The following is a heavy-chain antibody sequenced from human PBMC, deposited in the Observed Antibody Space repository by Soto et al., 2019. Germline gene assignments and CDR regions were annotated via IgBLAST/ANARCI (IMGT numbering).Heavy chain of an antibody. Sequence: QVRLQESGPGLVKPSGTLSLTCAVSGDSITARNWWTWVRQSPGKGLEWIGEVYHDGSTNYNPSLKSRVTISMDTSNIQFSVMLSSVTAADTAIYYCTRDRPELWPSNSHYGIDVWGQGTTVTVSS. V-gene: IGHV4-4*02. J-gene: IGHJ6*02. CDR2: VYHDGST. CDR3: TRDRPELWPSNSHYGIDV. CDR1: GDSITARNW. D-gene: IGHD1-7*01.